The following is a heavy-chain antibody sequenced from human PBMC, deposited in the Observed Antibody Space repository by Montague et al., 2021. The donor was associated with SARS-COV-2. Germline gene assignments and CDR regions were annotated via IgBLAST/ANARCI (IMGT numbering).Heavy chain of an antibody. Sequence: TLSPTCTVSIGSISSGSYYWSWIRQPAGTGLEWIGRIYTSGSTNYNPSLKSRVTISVDTSKNQFSLKLSSVTAADTAVYYCARDGYSSGWNGLHWFDPWGQGTLVTVSS. CDR3: ARDGYSSGWNGLHWFDP. D-gene: IGHD6-25*01. V-gene: IGHV4-61*02. CDR2: IYTSGST. J-gene: IGHJ5*02. CDR1: IGSISSGSYY.